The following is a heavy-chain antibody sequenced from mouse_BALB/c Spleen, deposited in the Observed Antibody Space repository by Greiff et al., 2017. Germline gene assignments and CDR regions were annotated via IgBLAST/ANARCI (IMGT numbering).Heavy chain of an antibody. D-gene: IGHD2-14*01. CDR1: GFTFSSYA. J-gene: IGHJ4*01. CDR2: ISSGGSYT. CDR3: ARQDIGDY. Sequence: EVQLVESGGGLVKPGGSLKLSCAASGFTFSSYAMSWVRQTPEKRLEWVATISSGGSYTYYPDSVKGRFTISRDNAKNTLYLQMSSLRSEDTAMYYCARQDIGDYWGQGTSVTVSS. V-gene: IGHV5-9-3*01.